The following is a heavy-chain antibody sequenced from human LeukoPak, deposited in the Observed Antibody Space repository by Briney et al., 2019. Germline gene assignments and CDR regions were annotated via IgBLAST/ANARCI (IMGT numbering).Heavy chain of an antibody. D-gene: IGHD1-26*01. CDR3: ARGLVGVWPFDY. Sequence: ASVKVSCKASGGTFISYAISWVRQAPGQGLEWMGRIIPIFGIANYAQKFQGRVTITADKSTSTAYMELSSLRSEDTAVYYCARGLVGVWPFDYWGQGTLITVSS. V-gene: IGHV1-69*04. CDR1: GGTFISYA. CDR2: IIPIFGIA. J-gene: IGHJ4*02.